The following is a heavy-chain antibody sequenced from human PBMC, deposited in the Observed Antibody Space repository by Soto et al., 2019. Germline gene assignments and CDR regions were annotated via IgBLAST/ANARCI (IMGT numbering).Heavy chain of an antibody. Sequence: QVHLEESGPGLVKPSQTLSLTCTVSGASISSGDYFWSWIRQSPGKGLEWIGDIYDSGSSYYNPSLKSRVTMSVDTSKNQFSLKLRSVTAADTAVYYCAREKGYISGPKNFDYWGQGTLVTVSS. CDR3: AREKGYISGPKNFDY. CDR1: GASISSGDYF. CDR2: IYDSGSS. V-gene: IGHV4-30-4*01. J-gene: IGHJ4*02. D-gene: IGHD5-12*01.